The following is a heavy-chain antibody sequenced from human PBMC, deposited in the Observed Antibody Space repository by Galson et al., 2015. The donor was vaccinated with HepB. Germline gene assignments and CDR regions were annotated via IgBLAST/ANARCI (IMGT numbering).Heavy chain of an antibody. D-gene: IGHD2-21*02. V-gene: IGHV1-18*01. CDR3: ARCGVAVADTLGWFDP. Sequence: SVKVSCKASGFPFIKSTFTWVRQAPGQGLEWVGRISAHNGITSYAQKLRGRVTMTTDTSTNTAYLELRSLISDDTAVYFCARCGVAVADTLGWFDPWGQGTLVTVSS. CDR2: ISAHNGIT. J-gene: IGHJ5*02. CDR1: GFPFIKST.